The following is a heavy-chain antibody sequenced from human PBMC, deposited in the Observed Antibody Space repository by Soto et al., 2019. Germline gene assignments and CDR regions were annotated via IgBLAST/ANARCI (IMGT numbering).Heavy chain of an antibody. CDR2: IESGGST. J-gene: IGHJ5*02. Sequence: LRLSCNASGFTVSSTYMSWVRQAPGMGLEWVAVIESGGSTHYADSVKGRFTISRDIPKNMIYLQLHNLRAEDTAVYYCAKDLKVSGWSNWFDPCGQGTVVTVYS. CDR3: AKDLKVSGWSNWFDP. D-gene: IGHD6-19*01. CDR1: GFTVSSTY. V-gene: IGHV3-53*01.